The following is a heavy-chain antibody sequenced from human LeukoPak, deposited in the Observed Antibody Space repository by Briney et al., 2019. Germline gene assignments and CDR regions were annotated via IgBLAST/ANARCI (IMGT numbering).Heavy chain of an antibody. CDR3: ARWLFLEWLFPFGYYYYMDV. Sequence: ASVKVSCQASVYTLTSYRISWVRQAPGQGHEWMGWINAYNGNTNYAQKLQGRVTMTPDTSTRTAYMELRSLRSDDTAVYYCARWLFLEWLFPFGYYYYMDVWGKGTTVTVSS. CDR1: VYTLTSYR. D-gene: IGHD3-3*01. J-gene: IGHJ6*03. V-gene: IGHV1-18*01. CDR2: INAYNGNT.